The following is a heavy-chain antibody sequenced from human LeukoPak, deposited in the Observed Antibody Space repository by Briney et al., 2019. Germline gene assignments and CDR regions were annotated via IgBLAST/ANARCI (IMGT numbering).Heavy chain of an antibody. D-gene: IGHD2-21*02. V-gene: IGHV4-34*01. Sequence: SETLSLTCAVYGGSFSGYYWSWIRQPPGKGLEWIGEINHSGSTNYNPSLKSRVTISVDTSKNQFSLKLSSVTAADTAVYYCARACGGDCYWYYYYGMDVWGQGTTVTVSS. CDR1: GGSFSGYY. CDR3: ARACGGDCYWYYYYGMDV. J-gene: IGHJ6*02. CDR2: INHSGST.